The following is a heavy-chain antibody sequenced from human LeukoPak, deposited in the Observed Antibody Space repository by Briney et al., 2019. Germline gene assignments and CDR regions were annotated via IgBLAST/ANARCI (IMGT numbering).Heavy chain of an antibody. J-gene: IGHJ4*02. CDR1: GFTVTGYY. CDR2: ISAYNGNT. D-gene: IGHD3-22*01. V-gene: IGHV1-18*04. CDR3: ARVPSITMIVVVITIPDY. Sequence: ASVKVSCKASGFTVTGYYMHWVRQAPGQGLEWMGWISAYNGNTNYAQKLQGRVTMTTDTSTSTAYMELRSLRSDDTAVYYCARVPSITMIVVVITIPDYWGQGTLVTVSS.